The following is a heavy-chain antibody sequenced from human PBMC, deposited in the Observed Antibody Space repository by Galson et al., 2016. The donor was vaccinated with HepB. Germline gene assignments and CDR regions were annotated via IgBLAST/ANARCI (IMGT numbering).Heavy chain of an antibody. V-gene: IGHV4-59*01. J-gene: IGHJ4*02. Sequence: SETLSLTCTVSGGSISSYYWSWIRQPPGKGLEWIGYIYDSGTTNYNPSLKSRLTISVDTSKKQFSLKLRSVTAADTAMYYCARQRRDYGDYVGFDYWGRGTLVTVSS. D-gene: IGHD4-17*01. CDR2: IYDSGTT. CDR1: GGSISSYY. CDR3: ARQRRDYGDYVGFDY.